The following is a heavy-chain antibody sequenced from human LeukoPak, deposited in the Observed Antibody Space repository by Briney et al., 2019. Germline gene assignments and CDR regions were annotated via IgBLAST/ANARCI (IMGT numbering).Heavy chain of an antibody. J-gene: IGHJ6*03. CDR1: GFTVSSNY. CDR2: IYSGGST. D-gene: IGHD2-2*01. Sequence: GGSLRLSCAASGFTVSSNYMSWVRQAPGKGLEWVSVIYSGGSTYYADSVKGRFTISRDNSKNTLYLQMNSLRAEDTAVYYCARDRVVPAATRGGRYYYYYMDVWGKGTTVTVSS. V-gene: IGHV3-53*01. CDR3: ARDRVVPAATRGGRYYYYYMDV.